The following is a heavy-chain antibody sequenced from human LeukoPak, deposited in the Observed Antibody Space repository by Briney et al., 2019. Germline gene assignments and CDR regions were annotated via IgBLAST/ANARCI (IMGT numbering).Heavy chain of an antibody. D-gene: IGHD1-26*01. V-gene: IGHV3-23*01. CDR3: AKDVGKWESLHFFDY. CDR1: GFTFSTYA. J-gene: IGHJ4*02. Sequence: GGSLRLSCAASGFTFSTYAMSWVRQTPAKGLEWVSVISGGGDITYYADSVKGRFTISRDDSRNTLYLPMNSLRGDDTAVYYCAKDVGKWESLHFFDYWGQGTLVTVSS. CDR2: ISGGGDIT.